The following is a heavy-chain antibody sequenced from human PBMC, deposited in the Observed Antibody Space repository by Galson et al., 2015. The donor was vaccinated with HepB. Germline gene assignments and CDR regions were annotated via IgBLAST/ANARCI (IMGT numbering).Heavy chain of an antibody. V-gene: IGHV3-11*06. CDR1: GFTFSDYY. CDR3: ARSIEQWLGGWFDP. Sequence: SLRLSCAASGFTFSDYYMSWIRQAPGKGLEWVSYISSSSSYTNYADSVKGRFTISRDNAKNSLYLQMNSLRAEDTAVYYCARSIEQWLGGWFDPWGQGTLVTVSS. D-gene: IGHD6-19*01. CDR2: ISSSSSYT. J-gene: IGHJ5*02.